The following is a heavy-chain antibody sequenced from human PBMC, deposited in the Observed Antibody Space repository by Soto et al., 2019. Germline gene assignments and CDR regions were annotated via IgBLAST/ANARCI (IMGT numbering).Heavy chain of an antibody. V-gene: IGHV3-30*18. CDR3: AKYNHDFWSGYRGYCYGMDV. CDR1: GFTFSSYG. Sequence: QVQLVESGGGVVQPGRSLRLSCAASGFTFSSYGMHWVRQAPGKGLEWVALISYDGSNKYYADSVKGRFIISRDNSKDKLYLQMNSLRAEDTAVYFCAKYNHDFWSGYRGYCYGMDVWGQGTTVTVSS. CDR2: ISYDGSNK. D-gene: IGHD3-3*01. J-gene: IGHJ6*02.